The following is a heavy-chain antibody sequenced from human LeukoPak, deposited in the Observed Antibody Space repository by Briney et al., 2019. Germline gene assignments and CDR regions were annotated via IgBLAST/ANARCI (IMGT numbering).Heavy chain of an antibody. D-gene: IGHD3-3*01. J-gene: IGHJ6*02. Sequence: GGSLRLSCAASGFTFDDYAMHWVRQAPGKGLEWVSLISGDGGSTYYADSVKGRFTISRDNSKNSLYLQMNSLRTEDTALYYCGKDGARAYYDFWSGLPGQYYYYGMDVWGQGTTVTVSS. CDR2: ISGDGGST. V-gene: IGHV3-43*02. CDR1: GFTFDDYA. CDR3: GKDGARAYYDFWSGLPGQYYYYGMDV.